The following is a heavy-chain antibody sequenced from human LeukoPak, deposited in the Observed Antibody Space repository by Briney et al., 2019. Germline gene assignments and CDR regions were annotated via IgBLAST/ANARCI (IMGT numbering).Heavy chain of an antibody. CDR3: TRDSGTYNWLDP. Sequence: GGSLRLSCAASGFTFSDSSIHWVRQASGKGLEWIGLMEKELNGYATAYAASVRGRFTISRDDSQNTAYLQMDSLKTEDTALYYCTRDSGTYNWLDPWGQGTLVTVSS. J-gene: IGHJ5*02. V-gene: IGHV3-73*01. D-gene: IGHD1-26*01. CDR1: GFTFSDSS. CDR2: MEKELNGYAT.